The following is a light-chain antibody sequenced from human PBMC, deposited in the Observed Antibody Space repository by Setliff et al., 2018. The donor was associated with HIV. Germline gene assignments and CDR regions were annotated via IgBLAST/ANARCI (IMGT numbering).Light chain of an antibody. CDR1: SSNIGSNT. J-gene: IGLJ1*01. V-gene: IGLV1-44*01. Sequence: QSVLTQPPSASGTPGQRVTISCSGSSSNIGSNTVNWYQQLPGTAPKLLIYSNNQRPSGVPDRFSGSKSDTSASLAISGLQSEDEADYYCSSYSSSTSFYVFGTGTKVTVL. CDR3: SSYSSSTSFYV. CDR2: SNN.